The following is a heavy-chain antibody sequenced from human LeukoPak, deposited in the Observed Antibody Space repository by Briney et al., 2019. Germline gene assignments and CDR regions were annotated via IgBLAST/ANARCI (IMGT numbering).Heavy chain of an antibody. J-gene: IGHJ3*02. V-gene: IGHV1-69*13. D-gene: IGHD2-15*01. Sequence: SVKVSCKASGGTFSSYAISWVRQAPGQGLEWMGGIIPIFGTANYAQKFQGRDTITADESTSTAYMELSSLRSEDTAVYYCAVGEQLLLGDAFDIWGQGTMVTVSS. CDR2: IIPIFGTA. CDR3: AVGEQLLLGDAFDI. CDR1: GGTFSSYA.